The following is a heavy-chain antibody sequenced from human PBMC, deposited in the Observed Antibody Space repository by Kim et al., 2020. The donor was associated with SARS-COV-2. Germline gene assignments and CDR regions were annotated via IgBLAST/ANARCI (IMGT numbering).Heavy chain of an antibody. CDR1: GFTFSRYT. Sequence: GGSLRLSCAASGFTFSRYTLHWVRQAPGKGLEWVTVISYDGSSKYYADSVKGRFTISRDTSKNTLYLQMNSLRAEDTAVYYCARDGRGYCYGQHFDYW. V-gene: IGHV3-30*04. D-gene: IGHD5-18*01. J-gene: IGHJ4*01. CDR3: ARDGRGYCYGQHFDY. CDR2: ISYDGSSK.